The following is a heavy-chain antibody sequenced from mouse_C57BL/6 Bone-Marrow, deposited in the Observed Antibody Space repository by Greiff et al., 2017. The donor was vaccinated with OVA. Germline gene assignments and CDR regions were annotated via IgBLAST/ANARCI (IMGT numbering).Heavy chain of an antibody. CDR3: ARQGHYGSSHWYFDV. Sequence: VQLQQPGAELVKPGASVKLSCKASGYTFTSYWMHWVKQRPGQGLAWIGMIHPNSGSTNYNEKFKSKATLTVDKSSSTAYMQLSSLTSEDSAVYYCARQGHYGSSHWYFDVWGTGTTVTVSS. D-gene: IGHD1-1*01. J-gene: IGHJ1*03. CDR1: GYTFTSYW. CDR2: IHPNSGST. V-gene: IGHV1-64*01.